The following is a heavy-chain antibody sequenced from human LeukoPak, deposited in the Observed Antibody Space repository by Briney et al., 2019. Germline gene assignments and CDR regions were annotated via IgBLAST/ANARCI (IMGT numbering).Heavy chain of an antibody. Sequence: ASVKVSCKASGYTFTSYGISWVRQSPGQGLEWMGWISAYNGNTNYAQKLQGRVTMTTDTSTSTAYMELRSLRSEDTAVYYCARFNVLRFLEWSAGGWFDPWGQGTLVTVSS. CDR1: GYTFTSYG. CDR3: ARFNVLRFLEWSAGGWFDP. CDR2: ISAYNGNT. J-gene: IGHJ5*02. V-gene: IGHV1-18*01. D-gene: IGHD3-3*01.